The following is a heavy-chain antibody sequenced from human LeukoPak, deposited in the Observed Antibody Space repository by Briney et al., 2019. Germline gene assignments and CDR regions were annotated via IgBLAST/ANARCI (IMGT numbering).Heavy chain of an antibody. D-gene: IGHD3-3*01. V-gene: IGHV3-30*02. CDR3: ALSPLRGVHDFDY. CDR1: GYPFSSYG. CDR2: IRYDGSNK. Sequence: GGSQTLSCTASGYPFSSYGMHWLRQAPGRGLEWVAFIRYDGSNKYYADSVKGRFTISRDNSKNTLYLQMNSLRAEDTAVYYCALSPLRGVHDFDYWGQGTLVTVSS. J-gene: IGHJ4*02.